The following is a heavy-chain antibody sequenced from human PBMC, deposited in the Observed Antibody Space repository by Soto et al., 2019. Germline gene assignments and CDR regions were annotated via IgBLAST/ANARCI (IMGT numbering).Heavy chain of an antibody. CDR3: AGGLRFLPDYFDY. CDR1: GFTFSSYA. J-gene: IGHJ4*02. CDR2: ISGSGGST. V-gene: IGHV3-23*01. D-gene: IGHD5-12*01. Sequence: GGSLRLSCAASGFTFSSYAMSWVRQAPGKGLEWVSAISGSGGSTYYADSVKGRFTISRDNSKNTLYLQMNSLRAEDTAVYYCAGGLRFLPDYFDYWGQGTLVTVSS.